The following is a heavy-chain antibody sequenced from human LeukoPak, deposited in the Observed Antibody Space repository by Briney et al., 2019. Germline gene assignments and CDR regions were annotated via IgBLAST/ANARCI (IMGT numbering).Heavy chain of an antibody. CDR1: GFTFNTYT. V-gene: IGHV4-39*01. Sequence: PGGSLRLSCAASGFTFNTYTMNWVRQAPGKGLEWIGSIYYSGSTYYNPSLKSRVTISVDTSKNQFSLKLSSVTAADTAVYYCARPGSTTVTTGGWDYWGQGTLVTVSS. CDR3: ARPGSTTVTTGGWDY. D-gene: IGHD4-17*01. CDR2: IYYSGST. J-gene: IGHJ4*02.